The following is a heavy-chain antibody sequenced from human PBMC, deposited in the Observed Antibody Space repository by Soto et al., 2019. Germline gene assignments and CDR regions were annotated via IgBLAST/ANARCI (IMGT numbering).Heavy chain of an antibody. D-gene: IGHD6-13*01. Sequence: PSETLSLTCTVSGGSISSYYWSWIRQPPGKGLERIGYIYYSGSTNYNPSLKSRVTISVDTSKNQFSLKLSSVTAADTAVYYCARDIAAAGYDAFDIWGQGTMVTVSS. CDR1: GGSISSYY. CDR2: IYYSGST. J-gene: IGHJ3*02. V-gene: IGHV4-59*01. CDR3: ARDIAAAGYDAFDI.